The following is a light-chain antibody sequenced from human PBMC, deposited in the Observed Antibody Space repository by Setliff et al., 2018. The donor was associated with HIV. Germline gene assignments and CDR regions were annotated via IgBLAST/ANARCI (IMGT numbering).Light chain of an antibody. CDR3: CSYAGTYTSLYV. CDR2: DVT. CDR1: ASDIGNYKY. Sequence: QSVLTQPRSVSGSPGQSVTISCTGTASDIGNYKYVSWYQQQPDKAPKLIIYDVTKRPSGVPDLFSGSKSGNTASLTISGLQSEDEGDYFCCSYAGTYTSLYVFGAGTKVTVL. J-gene: IGLJ1*01. V-gene: IGLV2-11*01.